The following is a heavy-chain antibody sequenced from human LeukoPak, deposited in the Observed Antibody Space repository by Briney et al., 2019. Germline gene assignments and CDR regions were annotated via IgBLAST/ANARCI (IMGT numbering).Heavy chain of an antibody. CDR2: INIYKGNT. V-gene: IGHV1-18*01. J-gene: IGHJ4*02. Sequence: ASVKVSCKASGYTFSSYGISWVRQAPGQGLEWMGWINIYKGNTKYAQKFQGRVTMTTDTSTSTAYMEVTSLRSDGTAVYYCARDHDSVWDGHRPYFDYWGQGTLVTVSS. D-gene: IGHD3-22*01. CDR1: GYTFSSYG. CDR3: ARDHDSVWDGHRPYFDY.